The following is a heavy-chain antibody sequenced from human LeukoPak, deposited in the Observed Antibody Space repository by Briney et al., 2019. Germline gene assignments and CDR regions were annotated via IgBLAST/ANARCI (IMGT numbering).Heavy chain of an antibody. D-gene: IGHD5-18*01. CDR2: IYYSGST. CDR3: ARQVDTAMIYYYMDV. V-gene: IGHV4-39*01. J-gene: IGHJ6*03. Sequence: PSETLSLTCTVSGGSISSSSYYWGWIRQPPGKELEWIGNIYYSGSTYYNPSLKSRVTISVDTSQNQFSLSLSSVTAADTAVYYCARQVDTAMIYYYMDVWGKGTTVTVSS. CDR1: GGSISSSSYY.